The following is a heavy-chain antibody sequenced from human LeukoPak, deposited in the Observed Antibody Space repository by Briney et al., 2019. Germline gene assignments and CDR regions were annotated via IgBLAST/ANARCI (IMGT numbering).Heavy chain of an antibody. CDR2: VSSSGGDT. V-gene: IGHV3-23*01. D-gene: IGHD3-22*01. CDR1: GFTFSNYA. CDR3: AKGDYYDSSGYYYYGMDV. Sequence: GGSLRLSCVASGFTFSNYAMSWVRQAPGKGLEWVSAVSSSGGDTYCADSVKGRFTISRDNSKNTLYLQMNSLRAEDTAVYYCAKGDYYDSSGYYYYGMDVWGQGTTVTVSS. J-gene: IGHJ6*02.